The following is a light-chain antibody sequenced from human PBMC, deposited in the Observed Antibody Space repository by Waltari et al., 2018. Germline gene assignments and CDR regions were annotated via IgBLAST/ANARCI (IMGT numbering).Light chain of an antibody. CDR2: AAS. V-gene: IGKV1-27*01. CDR1: QGIDHF. J-gene: IGKJ4*01. CDR3: QKYDSAPALS. Sequence: DIQLTQSPSSLSASVGDRVTITCRASQGIDHFLAWYQQKPGKGPRLLMYAASTLRSGVPSRCSGSGSGTEFTLTISSLQPEDAATYYCQKYDSAPALSFGGGTRVEIK.